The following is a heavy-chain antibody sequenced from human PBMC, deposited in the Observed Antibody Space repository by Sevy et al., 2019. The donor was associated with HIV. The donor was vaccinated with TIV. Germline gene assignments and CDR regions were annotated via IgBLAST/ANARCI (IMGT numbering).Heavy chain of an antibody. D-gene: IGHD3-3*01. V-gene: IGHV3-66*01. J-gene: IGHJ4*02. CDR3: ARGGTIFGLVRHDFDY. CDR2: IYSDGST. Sequence: GGSLRLSCAASGFSVTSNYMTWVRQAPGKGLDWVSIIYSDGSTKYADALKGRFTISRDNSKNTMYLQMNSLRVEDTAVYYCARGGTIFGLVRHDFDYWGQGTLVTVSS. CDR1: GFSVTSNY.